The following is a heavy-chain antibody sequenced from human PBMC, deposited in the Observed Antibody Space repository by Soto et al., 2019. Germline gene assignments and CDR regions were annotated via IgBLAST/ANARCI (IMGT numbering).Heavy chain of an antibody. J-gene: IGHJ6*02. D-gene: IGHD2-15*01. CDR3: ASAGGGYCRGASCSSGLHGMDG. V-gene: IGHV4-4*02. CDR2: IYHSGST. Sequence: QVQLQESGPGLVKPSGTLSLTCAVSGGSISSSNWWSWVRQPPGKGLEWIGEIYHSGSTNYNPSRNRRVTISYYKSKNQFCLQLSAVTAADTAVYYCASAGGGYCRGASCSSGLHGMDGWGQGATVTVAS. CDR1: GGSISSSNW.